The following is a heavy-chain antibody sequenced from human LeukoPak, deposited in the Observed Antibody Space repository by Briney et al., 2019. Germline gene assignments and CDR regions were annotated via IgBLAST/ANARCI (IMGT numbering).Heavy chain of an antibody. D-gene: IGHD6-19*01. J-gene: IGHJ4*02. V-gene: IGHV3-23*01. CDR1: GFTFSSYA. Sequence: GGSLRLSCAASGFTFSSYAMTWVRQAPGKGLEWVSAISGGSSSTYYADSVKGRFTISRDNSKNMLYLQMKSLRAEDTAVYYCARERNLEIAVAGTIFNYWGQGTLVTVSS. CDR2: ISGGSSST. CDR3: ARERNLEIAVAGTIFNY.